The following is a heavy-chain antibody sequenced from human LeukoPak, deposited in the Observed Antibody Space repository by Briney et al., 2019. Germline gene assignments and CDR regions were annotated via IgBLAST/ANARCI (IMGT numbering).Heavy chain of an antibody. V-gene: IGHV3-33*01. CDR1: GFXFSSYV. D-gene: IGHD7-27*01. Sequence: PGGSLRLSCAASGFXFSSYVMHWVRQAPGKGLEWVAVIWYDGFNKYYADSVKGRFTISRDNSKNTLYLQMNSLRAEDTAVYYCARDLGNWGWNDSWGQGTLVIVSS. CDR3: ARDLGNWGWNDS. J-gene: IGHJ4*02. CDR2: IWYDGFNK.